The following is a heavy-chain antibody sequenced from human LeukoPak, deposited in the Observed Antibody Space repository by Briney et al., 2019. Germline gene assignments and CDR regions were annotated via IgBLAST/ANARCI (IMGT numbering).Heavy chain of an antibody. CDR1: GGSISSGSYY. CDR3: ARVSRIQLWSHLGVERYYYMDV. D-gene: IGHD5-18*01. V-gene: IGHV4-61*02. Sequence: SQTLSLTGTVSGGSISSGSYYWSWIRQPAGKGLEWIGRIYTSGSTNYNPSLKSRVTISVDTSKNQFSLKLSSVTAADTAVYYCARVSRIQLWSHLGVERYYYMDVWGKGTTVTVSS. CDR2: IYTSGST. J-gene: IGHJ6*03.